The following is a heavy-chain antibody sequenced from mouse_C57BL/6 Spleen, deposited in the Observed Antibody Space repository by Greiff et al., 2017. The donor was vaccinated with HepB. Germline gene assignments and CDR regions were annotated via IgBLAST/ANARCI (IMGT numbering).Heavy chain of an antibody. CDR1: GFNIKDYY. D-gene: IGHD1-1*01. J-gene: IGHJ4*01. V-gene: IGHV14-1*01. CDR3: TSGDDGYYYAMDY. CDR2: IDPEDGDT. Sequence: EVKLVESGAELVRPGASVKLSCTASGFNIKDYYMHWVKQRPEQGLEWIGRIDPEDGDTEYAPKFQGKATMTADTSSNTAYLQLSSLTSEDTAVYYCTSGDDGYYYAMDYWGQGTSVTVSS.